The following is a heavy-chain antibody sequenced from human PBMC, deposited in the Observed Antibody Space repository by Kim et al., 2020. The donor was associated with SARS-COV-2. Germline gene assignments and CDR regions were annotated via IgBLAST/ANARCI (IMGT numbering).Heavy chain of an antibody. D-gene: IGHD1-26*01. CDR3: AREGDTSGLDV. CDR2: NE. V-gene: IGHV3-30*03. Sequence: NEYYADSVKGRFTISRDNFKNTLYLQRNSLRAEDTALYYCAREGDTSGLDVWGQGTTVTVSS. J-gene: IGHJ6*02.